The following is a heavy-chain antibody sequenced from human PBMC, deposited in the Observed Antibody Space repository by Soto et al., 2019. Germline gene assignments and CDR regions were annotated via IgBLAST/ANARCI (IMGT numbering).Heavy chain of an antibody. CDR3: ARGYYDSSGYYWVFDY. CDR2: IKQDGSEK. CDR1: GFTFSSYW. D-gene: IGHD3-22*01. J-gene: IGHJ4*02. V-gene: IGHV3-7*01. Sequence: PGGSLRLSCAASGFTFSSYWMSWVRQAPGKVLEWVANIKQDGSEKYYVDSVKGRFTISRDNAKNSLYLQMNSLRAEDTAVYYCARGYYDSSGYYWVFDYWGQGTLVTVSS.